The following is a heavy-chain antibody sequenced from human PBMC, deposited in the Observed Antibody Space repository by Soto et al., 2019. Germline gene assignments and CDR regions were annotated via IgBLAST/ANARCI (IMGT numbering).Heavy chain of an antibody. CDR2: IYYSGST. V-gene: IGHV4-31*03. Sequence: SETLSLTCTVSGGSISSGGYYWSWIRQHPGKGLEWIGYIYYSGSTYCNPSLKSRVTISVDTSKNQFSLKLSSVTAADTAVYYCARLTKGYDSSGYYLNYYYYYGMDVWGQGTTVTVSS. J-gene: IGHJ6*02. CDR3: ARLTKGYDSSGYYLNYYYYYGMDV. CDR1: GGSISSGGYY. D-gene: IGHD3-22*01.